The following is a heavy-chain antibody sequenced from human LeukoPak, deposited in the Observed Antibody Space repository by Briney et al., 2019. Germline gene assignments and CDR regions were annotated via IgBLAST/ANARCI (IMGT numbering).Heavy chain of an antibody. CDR3: ANDFDH. CDR1: GFTFNNYA. V-gene: IGHV3-23*01. CDR2: IGGREDKS. J-gene: IGHJ4*02. Sequence: QPAGSLRLSCAASGFTFNNYAMSWLRQAPGKGRELVATIGGREDKSYYADSVRGRFTISRDISKNTLYVQINSLRADDTAVYYCANDFDHWGQGTLVTVSS.